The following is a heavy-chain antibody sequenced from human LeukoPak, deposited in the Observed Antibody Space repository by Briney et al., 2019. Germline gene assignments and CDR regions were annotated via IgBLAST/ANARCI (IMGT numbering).Heavy chain of an antibody. CDR3: ARDPGGSYFLPDYYYYYGMDV. CDR2: IYSGGST. D-gene: IGHD1-26*01. J-gene: IGHJ6*02. CDR1: GFTFSSYS. V-gene: IGHV3-66*01. Sequence: GGSLRLSCAASGFTFSSYSMNWVRQAPGKGLEWVSVIYSGGSTYYSDSVKGRFTISIDNSKNTLYLQMNSLRAEDTAVYYCARDPGGSYFLPDYYYYYGMDVWGQGTTVTVSS.